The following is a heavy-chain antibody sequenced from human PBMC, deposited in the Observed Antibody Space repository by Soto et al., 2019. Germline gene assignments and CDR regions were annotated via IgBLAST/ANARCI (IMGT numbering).Heavy chain of an antibody. CDR1: GFTFSNAW. CDR3: TTGQYDYVWGSYRYSDGY. D-gene: IGHD3-16*02. CDR2: IKSKTDGGTT. V-gene: IGHV3-15*07. Sequence: EVQLVESGGGLVKPGGSLRLSCAASGFTFSNAWMNWVRQAPGKGLEWVGRIKSKTDGGTTDYAAPVKGRFTISRDDSKNTLYLQMHSLNTEDTAVYYCTTGQYDYVWGSYRYSDGYWGQGTLVTVSS. J-gene: IGHJ4*02.